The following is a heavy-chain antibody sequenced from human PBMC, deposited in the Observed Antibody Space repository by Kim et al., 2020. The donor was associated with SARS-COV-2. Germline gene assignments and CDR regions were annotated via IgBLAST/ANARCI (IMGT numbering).Heavy chain of an antibody. CDR2: ISWNSGSI. CDR1: GFTFDDYA. J-gene: IGHJ3*02. V-gene: IGHV3-9*01. Sequence: LSLTCAASGFTFDDYAMHWVRQAPGKGLEWVSGISWNSGSIGYADSVKGRSTISRDNAKNSLYLQMNSLRAEDTALYYCAKDRGWRVDPDAFDIWGQGTMVTVSS. CDR3: AKDRGWRVDPDAFDI. D-gene: IGHD2-15*01.